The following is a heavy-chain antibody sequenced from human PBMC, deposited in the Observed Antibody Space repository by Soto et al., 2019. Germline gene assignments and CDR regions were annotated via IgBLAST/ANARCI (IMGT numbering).Heavy chain of an antibody. V-gene: IGHV4-31*03. J-gene: IGHJ4*02. Sequence: TQPLTCTVSGGTISSVGCYWSWIRQHPGKGLEWIGYIYYSGSTYYNPSLKSRVTISLDTSKNQSSLNLISVTAADTAVYYCTRVANCSGGSSYSWYFDSWGQGTLVTGSS. CDR1: GGTISSVGCY. CDR3: TRVANCSGGSSYSWYFDS. CDR2: IYYSGST. D-gene: IGHD2-15*01.